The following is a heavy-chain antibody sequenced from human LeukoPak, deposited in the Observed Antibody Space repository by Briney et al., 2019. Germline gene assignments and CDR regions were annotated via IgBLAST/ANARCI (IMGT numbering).Heavy chain of an antibody. CDR2: ISSRSSTI. CDR1: GFTFSSYS. Sequence: GGSLRLSCAASGFTFSSYSMNWVRQAPGKGLQWVSYISSRSSTIYYADSVKGRFTISRDNAKNSLSLQMSSLRAEDTAVYYCVGRRTSAAGNFWGQGTLVTVSS. J-gene: IGHJ4*02. CDR3: VGRRTSAAGNF. D-gene: IGHD6-13*01. V-gene: IGHV3-48*04.